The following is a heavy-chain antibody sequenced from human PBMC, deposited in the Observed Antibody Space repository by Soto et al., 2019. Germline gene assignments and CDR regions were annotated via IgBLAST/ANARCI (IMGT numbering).Heavy chain of an antibody. D-gene: IGHD6-19*01. Sequence: GGSLRLSCAASGFTFSSYAMSWVRQAPGKGLEWVSAISGSGGSTYYADSVKGRFTISRDNSKNTLYLQMNSLRAEDTAVYYCEKQNMYSSGRTWFDPWGQGTLVTVYS. CDR3: EKQNMYSSGRTWFDP. CDR1: GFTFSSYA. V-gene: IGHV3-23*01. J-gene: IGHJ5*02. CDR2: ISGSGGST.